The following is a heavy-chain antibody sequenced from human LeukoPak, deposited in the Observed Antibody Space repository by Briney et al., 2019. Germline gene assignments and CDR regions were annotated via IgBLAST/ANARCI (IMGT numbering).Heavy chain of an antibody. CDR3: AKTMVRGVTLFDY. J-gene: IGHJ4*02. Sequence: GESLKISFKGSGYSFTSYWIGWVRQMPGKGLEWMGIIYPGDSDTRYSPSFQGQVTISADKSISTAYLQWSSLKASDTAMYYCAKTMVRGVTLFDYWGQGTLVTVSS. CDR1: GYSFTSYW. D-gene: IGHD3-10*01. CDR2: IYPGDSDT. V-gene: IGHV5-51*01.